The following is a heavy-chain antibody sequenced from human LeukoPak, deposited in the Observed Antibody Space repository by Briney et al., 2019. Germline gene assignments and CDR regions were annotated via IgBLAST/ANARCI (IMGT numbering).Heavy chain of an antibody. CDR2: ISSSGSTI. CDR1: GFTFSDYY. Sequence: GGSLRLSCAASGFTFSDYYMSWIRQAPGKGLEWVSYISSSGSTIYYADSVMGRFTISRDNAKNSLYLQMNSLRAEDTAVYYCARDGGGVYSSGSTHYFDYWGQGTLVTVSS. D-gene: IGHD6-19*01. V-gene: IGHV3-11*04. J-gene: IGHJ4*02. CDR3: ARDGGGVYSSGSTHYFDY.